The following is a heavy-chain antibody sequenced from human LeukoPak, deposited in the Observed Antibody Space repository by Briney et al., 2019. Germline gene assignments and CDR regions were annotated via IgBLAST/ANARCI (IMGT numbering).Heavy chain of an antibody. CDR3: ARLYGSGSYYNY. J-gene: IGHJ4*02. Sequence: SETLSLTCTVYGGFFSGYYWSWIRQPPGQGLEWVGEINHSGSTNYNPSLKSRVTISVDTSKNQFSLKLSSVTAADTAVYYCARLYGSGSYYNYWGQGTLVTVSS. V-gene: IGHV4-34*01. CDR1: GGFFSGYY. CDR2: INHSGST. D-gene: IGHD3-10*01.